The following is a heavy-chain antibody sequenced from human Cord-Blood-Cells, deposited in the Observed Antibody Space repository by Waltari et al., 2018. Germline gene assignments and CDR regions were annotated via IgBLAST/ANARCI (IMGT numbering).Heavy chain of an antibody. J-gene: IGHJ3*02. CDR2: IYSGGST. D-gene: IGHD5-12*01. CDR3: ARGYSGYDYAFDI. V-gene: IGHV3-53*01. CDR1: GVTVSTNY. Sequence: EVQLVESGGGLIQPGGSLRLSCAASGVTVSTNYMSWVRQAPGKGLELVSVIYSGGSTYYADSVKGRFTISRDNSKNTLYLQMNSLRAEDTAVYYCARGYSGYDYAFDIWGQGTMVTVSS.